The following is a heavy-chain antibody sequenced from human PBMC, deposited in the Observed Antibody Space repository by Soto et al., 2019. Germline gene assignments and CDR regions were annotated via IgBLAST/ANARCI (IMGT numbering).Heavy chain of an antibody. CDR1: GASITSSY. CDR3: AREEKKAARGTFGTNTLDV. J-gene: IGHJ6*02. V-gene: IGHV4-59*01. D-gene: IGHD2-15*01. Sequence: QVQLEESGPGLAKPSETLSLTCTLSGASITSSYWTWIRQPPGMGLEWIGSVYHVGNTNSNPSLRSRLTMSVDTSKNQLSLRLTSVTTADTAVYYCAREEKKAARGTFGTNTLDVWGQGTAVTVSS. CDR2: VYHVGNT.